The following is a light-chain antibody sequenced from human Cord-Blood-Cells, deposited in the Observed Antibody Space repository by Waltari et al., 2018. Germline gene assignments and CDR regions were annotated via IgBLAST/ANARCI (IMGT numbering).Light chain of an antibody. V-gene: IGLV2-11*01. CDR1: SSDVGGYNY. J-gene: IGLJ3*02. CDR3: CSYACSYWV. CDR2: DVS. Sequence: QSALTQPRSVSGSPGQSVTISCTGTSSDVGGYNYVSSYQQHPGKAPKLMIYDVSKRPSGVPDRCSGSKSGNSASQTNSVLQAEDEEDYYRCSYACSYWVFGGWTKLTVL.